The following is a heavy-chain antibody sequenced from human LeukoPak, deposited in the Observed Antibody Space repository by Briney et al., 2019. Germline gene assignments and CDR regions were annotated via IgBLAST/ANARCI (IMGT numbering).Heavy chain of an antibody. Sequence: SETLSLTCTVSGGSISITSYYWGWIRQPPGKGLEWIGNIYYSGSTYYNPSPKRRVTISVDTSKNQFSLKLTSVTAADTAVYYCARAIVVVVAAISAFDIWGQGTMVTVSS. D-gene: IGHD2-15*01. CDR2: IYYSGST. V-gene: IGHV4-39*07. J-gene: IGHJ3*02. CDR3: ARAIVVVVAAISAFDI. CDR1: GGSISITSYY.